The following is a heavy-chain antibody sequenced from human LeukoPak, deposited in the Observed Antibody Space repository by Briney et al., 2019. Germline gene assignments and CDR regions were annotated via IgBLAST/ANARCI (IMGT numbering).Heavy chain of an antibody. V-gene: IGHV4-30-2*01. CDR1: GGSISSGGYY. J-gene: IGHJ3*02. Sequence: SETLSLTCTVSGGSISSGGYYWSWIRQPPGKGLEWIGYIYHSGSTYYNPSLKSRVTISVDRSKNQFSLKLSSVTATDTAVYYCASSSGSYHDAFDIWGQGTMVTVSS. CDR3: ASSSGSYHDAFDI. D-gene: IGHD3-10*01. CDR2: IYHSGST.